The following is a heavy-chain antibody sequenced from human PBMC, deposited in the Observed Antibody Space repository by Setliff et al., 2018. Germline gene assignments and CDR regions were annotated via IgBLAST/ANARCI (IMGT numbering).Heavy chain of an antibody. CDR2: IYYTGST. CDR3: ARDGSYYDRGGNRTWFFDL. Sequence: LSLTCTVSGGSINSGDYFWSWFRQLPGKGLEWIGYIYYTGSTHYNPSLKSRLTMSVDTSKYQFSLNLKSVTAADTAVYFCARDGSYYDRGGNRTWFFDLWGRGTLVTVSS. D-gene: IGHD3-22*01. V-gene: IGHV4-31*03. CDR1: GGSINSGDYF. J-gene: IGHJ2*01.